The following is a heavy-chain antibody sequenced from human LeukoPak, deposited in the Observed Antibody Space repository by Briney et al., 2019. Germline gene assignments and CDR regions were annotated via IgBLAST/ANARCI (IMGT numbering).Heavy chain of an antibody. CDR1: GFTFSSYG. D-gene: IGHD3-22*01. CDR2: ISYDGSNK. Sequence: GALSLSCAASGFTFSSYGMHWVRPAPGKGLEWVAVISYDGSNKYYADSVKGRFTISRDNSKNTLYLQMNSLRAEDTAVYYCAKAKDLSYYYDSSGYDYWGQGTLVTVSS. V-gene: IGHV3-30*18. CDR3: AKAKDLSYYYDSSGYDY. J-gene: IGHJ4*02.